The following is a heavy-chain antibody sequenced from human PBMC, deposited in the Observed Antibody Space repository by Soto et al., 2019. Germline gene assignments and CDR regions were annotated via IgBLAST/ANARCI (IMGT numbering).Heavy chain of an antibody. D-gene: IGHD2-15*01. CDR1: GGTFSSYA. Sequence: QVQLVQSGAEVKKPGSSVKVSCKASGGTFSSYAISWVRQAPGQGLEWMGGIIPIFGTANYAQKFQGRVTITAXDXPSTAYMELSSLRSEDPAVYYCARDKPVVVVAAPPPPWGMDVWGQGTTVTVSS. V-gene: IGHV1-69*12. CDR3: ARDKPVVVVAAPPPPWGMDV. J-gene: IGHJ6*02. CDR2: IIPIFGTA.